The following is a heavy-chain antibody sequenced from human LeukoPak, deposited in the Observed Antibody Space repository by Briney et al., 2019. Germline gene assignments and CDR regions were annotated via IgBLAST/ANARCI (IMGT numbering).Heavy chain of an antibody. J-gene: IGHJ3*02. D-gene: IGHD6-13*01. CDR2: ISSSGSTI. Sequence: PGESLRLSCAASGFTFSSYNMNWVRQAPGKGLEWVSYISSSGSTIYYADSVKGRFTISRDNAKNSLYLQMNSLRAEDTAVYYCAREVAAAGLEYAFDIWGQGTMVTVSS. CDR1: GFTFSSYN. CDR3: AREVAAAGLEYAFDI. V-gene: IGHV3-48*04.